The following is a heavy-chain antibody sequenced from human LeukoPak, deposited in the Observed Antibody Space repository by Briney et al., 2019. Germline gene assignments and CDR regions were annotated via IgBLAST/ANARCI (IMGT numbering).Heavy chain of an antibody. D-gene: IGHD2-2*01. CDR2: MNPNSGNT. CDR1: GGTFSSYT. J-gene: IGHJ5*02. V-gene: IGHV1-8*03. CDR3: ARVCRGGLPAAPYDWFDP. Sequence: ASVKVSCKASGGTFSSYTISWVRQATGQGLEWMGWMNPNSGNTGYAQKFQGRVTITRNTSISTAYMELSSLRSEDTAVYYCARVCRGGLPAAPYDWFDPWGQGTLVTASS.